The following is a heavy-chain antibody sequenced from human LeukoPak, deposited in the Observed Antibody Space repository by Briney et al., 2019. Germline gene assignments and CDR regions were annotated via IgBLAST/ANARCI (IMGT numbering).Heavy chain of an antibody. CDR3: ARVRYPGIAAAGTFDY. CDR2: INHSGST. V-gene: IGHV4-34*01. CDR1: GGSFRGHY. Sequence: PSETLSLTCAVYGGSFRGHYWSWIRQPPGKGVEWWGEINHSGSTNYTPPLKSRVTISLHTSKNQLSLKLSSVTEADTAMYYCARVRYPGIAAAGTFDYWGQGTLVAVSS. D-gene: IGHD6-13*01. J-gene: IGHJ4*02.